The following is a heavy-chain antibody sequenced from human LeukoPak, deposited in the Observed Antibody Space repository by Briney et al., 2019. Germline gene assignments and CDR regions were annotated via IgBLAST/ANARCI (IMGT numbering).Heavy chain of an antibody. CDR1: GFIFGTYW. CDR2: IKQDGSEE. D-gene: IGHD3-9*01. J-gene: IGHJ5*02. Sequence: GGSLRLSCAASGFIFGTYWMTWVRQAPGKGLEWVANIKQDGSEEYYVDCVKGRLTIYRDKDKNSLYLQMNSLRAEDTDVYYCAKCNDILTGYYIQTWFDPWGEGTLVTVSS. CDR3: AKCNDILTGYYIQTWFDP. V-gene: IGHV3-7*01.